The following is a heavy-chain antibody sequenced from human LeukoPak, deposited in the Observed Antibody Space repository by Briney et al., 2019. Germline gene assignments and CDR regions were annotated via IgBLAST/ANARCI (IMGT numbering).Heavy chain of an antibody. Sequence: LPGGSLRLSCAASGFTFSSYSMNWVRQAPGKGLEWVSYISNSYSRIYYADSVKGRFTISRDNSKNTLYLQMNSLRAEDTAVYYCAKDRVGIAARPVDYWGQGTLVTVSS. CDR2: ISNSYSRI. CDR3: AKDRVGIAARPVDY. J-gene: IGHJ4*02. D-gene: IGHD6-6*01. V-gene: IGHV3-48*01. CDR1: GFTFSSYS.